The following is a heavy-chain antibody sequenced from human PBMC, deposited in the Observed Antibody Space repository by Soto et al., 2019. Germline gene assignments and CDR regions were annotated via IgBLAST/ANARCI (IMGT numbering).Heavy chain of an antibody. J-gene: IGHJ4*02. D-gene: IGHD3-16*02. CDR3: ARGKYYDYVWGSYRYIAPFDY. CDR2: INHSGST. Sequence: SETLSLTCAVYGGSFSGYYWSWIRQPPGKGLEWIGEINHSGSTNYNPSLKSRVTISVDTSKNQFSLKLSSVTAADTAVYYCARGKYYDYVWGSYRYIAPFDYWGQGTLVTVSS. V-gene: IGHV4-34*01. CDR1: GGSFSGYY.